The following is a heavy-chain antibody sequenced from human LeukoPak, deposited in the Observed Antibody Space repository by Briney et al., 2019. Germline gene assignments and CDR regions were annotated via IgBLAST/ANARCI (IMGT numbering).Heavy chain of an antibody. CDR3: AKGGTYYYGSGSYWTSDY. CDR2: IWYDGSNK. CDR1: GFTFSSYG. J-gene: IGHJ4*02. D-gene: IGHD3-10*01. Sequence: GGSLRLSCAASGFTFSSYGMHWVRQAPGKGLEWVAVIWYDGSNKNYANSVKGRFTISRDNSKNTLYLQMNSLRAEDTAVYYCAKGGTYYYGSGSYWTSDYWGQGTLVTISS. V-gene: IGHV3-33*06.